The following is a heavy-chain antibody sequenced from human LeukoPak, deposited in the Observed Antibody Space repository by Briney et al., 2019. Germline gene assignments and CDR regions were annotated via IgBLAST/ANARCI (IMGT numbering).Heavy chain of an antibody. CDR2: INPNSGGT. J-gene: IGHJ4*02. CDR3: ARQRPSMEYYFDY. CDR1: GYTFTGYY. Sequence: ASEKVSCKASGYTFTGYYMNWVRQAPGQGLEWMGWINPNSGGTNYAQKFQGRVTMTRDTSISTAYMELSRLRSDDTAVYYCARQRPSMEYYFDYWGQGTLVTVSS. D-gene: IGHD3-3*01. V-gene: IGHV1-2*02.